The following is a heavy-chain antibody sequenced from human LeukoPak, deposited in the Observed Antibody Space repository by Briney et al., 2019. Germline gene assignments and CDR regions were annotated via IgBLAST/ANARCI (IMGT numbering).Heavy chain of an antibody. Sequence: SGGSLRLSCTASGFTFTSYAMSWVRQAPGEGLERVSGISGDGDTTYYTDSVKGRFAISRDNSKNTLHLQMNSLRAEDTAVYYCAKSFFPGGSSFTFYIWGQGTLVTVSS. CDR1: GFTFTSYA. CDR2: ISGDGDTT. D-gene: IGHD3-10*01. CDR3: AKSFFPGGSSFTFYI. J-gene: IGHJ3*02. V-gene: IGHV3-23*01.